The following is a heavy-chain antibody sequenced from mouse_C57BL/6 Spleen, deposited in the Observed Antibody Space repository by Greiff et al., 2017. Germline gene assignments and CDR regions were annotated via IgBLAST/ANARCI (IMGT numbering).Heavy chain of an antibody. D-gene: IGHD1-1*01. CDR3: ARRGVVDYYYAMDY. CDR2: IWSGGST. CDR1: GFSLTSYC. V-gene: IGHV2-6*03. J-gene: IGHJ4*01. Sequence: VQLKESGPGLVAPSQSLSITCTVSGFSLTSYCVHWVRQPPGKGLEWLVVIWSGGSTTYNSALKSRLSISKENSKSQVFLKMNSLPTDDTAMYCCARRGVVDYYYAMDYWGQGTSVTVSS.